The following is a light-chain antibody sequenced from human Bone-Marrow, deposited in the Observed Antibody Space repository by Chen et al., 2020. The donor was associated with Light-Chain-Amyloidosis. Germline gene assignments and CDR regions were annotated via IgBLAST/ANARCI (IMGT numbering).Light chain of an antibody. Sequence: QSALTQPASVSGSPGQSITISCTGTSSDVGGDNHVSWYQQHTDKAPKLMIYEVTHRPSWVPNRVSGTKSDNTASLTSSGLQTEDEADYCCSTYTITNTLVFGSGTRVTVL. V-gene: IGLV2-14*01. J-gene: IGLJ1*01. CDR2: EVT. CDR1: SSDVGGDNH. CDR3: STYTITNTLV.